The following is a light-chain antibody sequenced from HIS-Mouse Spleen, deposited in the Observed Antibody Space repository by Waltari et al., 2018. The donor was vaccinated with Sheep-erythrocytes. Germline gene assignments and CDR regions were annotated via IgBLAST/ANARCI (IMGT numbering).Light chain of an antibody. CDR2: EGS. V-gene: IGLV2-23*01. J-gene: IGLJ3*02. CDR1: SSDVGSYNL. Sequence: QSALTQPASVSGSPGQSITISCTGTSSDVGSYNLVSWYQQHPGKAPKLMIYEGSKRPSGVSNLFSGSKSGNTASLTISGLQAEDEVDYYCCSYAGSSTPWVFGGGTKLTVL. CDR3: CSYAGSSTPWV.